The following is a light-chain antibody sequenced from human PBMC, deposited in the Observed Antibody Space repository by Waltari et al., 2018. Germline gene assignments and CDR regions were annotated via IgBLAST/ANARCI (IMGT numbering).Light chain of an antibody. CDR2: EPV. Sequence: QSALTQPASVSGSPGQSITISCTGASADLASYNLVSWYQHPPAKPPKLMIYEPVKGPSGVSNRFSGAKSGTTASLIISGLQADDEADYYCCSYTGSSTSYGCGSGTKVTVL. CDR3: CSYTGSSTSYG. V-gene: IGLV2-23*01. CDR1: SADLASYNL. J-gene: IGLJ1*01.